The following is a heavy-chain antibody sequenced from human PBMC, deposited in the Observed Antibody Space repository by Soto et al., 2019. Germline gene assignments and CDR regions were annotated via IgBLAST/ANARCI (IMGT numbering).Heavy chain of an antibody. D-gene: IGHD5-12*01. V-gene: IGHV1-18*01. J-gene: IGHJ6*02. CDR1: GYTFTSYG. Sequence: ASVKVSCKASGYTFTSYGISWVRQAPGQGLEWMGWISAYNGNTNYAQKLQGRVTMTTDTSTSTAYMELRSLRSDDTAVYYGARDSGYDYYYYGMDVWGQGTTVTVSS. CDR3: ARDSGYDYYYYGMDV. CDR2: ISAYNGNT.